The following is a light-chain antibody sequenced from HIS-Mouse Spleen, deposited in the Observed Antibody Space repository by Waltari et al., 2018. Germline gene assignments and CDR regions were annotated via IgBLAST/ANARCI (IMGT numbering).Light chain of an antibody. Sequence: DIQLTQSPSFLSASVGDRVTITCRASQGISSYLAWYQQKQGKAPKLLIYAASTLQSGVPSRFSGSGSGTEFTLTISSLQPEDFATYYCQQLNSYPPTFGQGTKVEFK. V-gene: IGKV1-9*01. CDR2: AAS. CDR1: QGISSY. CDR3: QQLNSYPPT. J-gene: IGKJ1*01.